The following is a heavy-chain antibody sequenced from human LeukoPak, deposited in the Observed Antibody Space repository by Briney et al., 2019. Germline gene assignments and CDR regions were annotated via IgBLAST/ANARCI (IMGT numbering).Heavy chain of an antibody. CDR1: GFTFSNYA. Sequence: GGSLRLSCAASGFTFSNYAMNWVRQAPGKGLEYVSAISSNGGSTYYANSVKGRSTISRDNSKNTLYLQMGSLRAEDMAVYYCAELGITMIGGVWGKGTTVTISS. V-gene: IGHV3-64*01. D-gene: IGHD3-10*02. CDR3: AELGITMIGGV. J-gene: IGHJ6*04. CDR2: ISSNGGST.